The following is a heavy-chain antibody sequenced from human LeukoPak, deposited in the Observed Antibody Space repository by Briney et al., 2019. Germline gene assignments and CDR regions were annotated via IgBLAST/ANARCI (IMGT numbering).Heavy chain of an antibody. V-gene: IGHV1-69*13. D-gene: IGHD6-19*01. CDR3: ARSPGYSSGWYLDY. CDR2: IIPIFGTA. Sequence: ASVKVSCKASGGTFSSYAISWVRQAPGQGLEWMGGIIPIFGTANYVQKFQGRVTITADESTSTAYMELSSLRPEDTAVYYCARSPGYSSGWYLDYWGQGTLVTVSS. CDR1: GGTFSSYA. J-gene: IGHJ4*02.